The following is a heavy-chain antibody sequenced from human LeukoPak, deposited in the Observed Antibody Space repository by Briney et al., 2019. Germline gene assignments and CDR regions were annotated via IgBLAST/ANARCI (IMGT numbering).Heavy chain of an antibody. CDR1: GGSISSGSYY. V-gene: IGHV4-61*02. CDR2: IYTSGST. CDR3: AGGYTYGLYYYYYYMDV. J-gene: IGHJ6*03. D-gene: IGHD5-18*01. Sequence: PSQTLSLTCTVSGGSISSGSYYWSWIRQPAGKGLEWIGRIYTSGSTNYNPSLKSRVTISVDTSKNQFSLKLSSVTAADTAVYYCAGGYTYGLYYYYYYMDVWGKGTTVTISS.